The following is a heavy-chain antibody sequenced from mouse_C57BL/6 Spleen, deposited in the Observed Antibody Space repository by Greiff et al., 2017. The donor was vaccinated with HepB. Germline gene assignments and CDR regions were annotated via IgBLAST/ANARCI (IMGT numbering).Heavy chain of an antibody. V-gene: IGHV1-64*01. D-gene: IGHD1-1*01. Sequence: QVQLQQPGAELVKPGASVKLSCKASGYTFTSYWMHWVKQRPGQGLEWIGMIHPNSGSTNYNEKFKSKATLTVDKSSSTAYMQLSSLTSEDSAVYYCARDDLLRGEDYWGQGTTLTVSS. J-gene: IGHJ2*01. CDR1: GYTFTSYW. CDR2: IHPNSGST. CDR3: ARDDLLRGEDY.